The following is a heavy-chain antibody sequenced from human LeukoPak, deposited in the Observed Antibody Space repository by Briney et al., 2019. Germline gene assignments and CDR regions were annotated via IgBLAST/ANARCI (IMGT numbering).Heavy chain of an antibody. Sequence: GESLKISCKASGDSFSSSWIGWVRQMPGKGLEWMGIIYPGDSDTRYSPSFQGQVTISVDKSISTAYLQWSSLKASDTAMYYCARTIHPLTYYYDSSGYYFFDYWGQGTLVTVSS. CDR3: ARTIHPLTYYYDSSGYYFFDY. V-gene: IGHV5-51*01. CDR2: IYPGDSDT. D-gene: IGHD3-22*01. J-gene: IGHJ4*02. CDR1: GDSFSSSW.